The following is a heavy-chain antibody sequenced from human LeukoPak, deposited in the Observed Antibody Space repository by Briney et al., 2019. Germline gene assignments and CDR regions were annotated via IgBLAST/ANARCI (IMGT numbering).Heavy chain of an antibody. V-gene: IGHV4-34*01. CDR2: INHSGST. J-gene: IGHJ4*02. D-gene: IGHD2-2*01. CDR1: GGSFSGYY. Sequence: SETLSLTCAVYGGSFSGYYWSWIRQPPGKGLEWIGEINHSGSTNYNPSLKSRVTISVETSKNQFSLKLSSVTAADTAVYYCARVVLRYCSSTSCYRAGRFDYWGQGTLVTVSS. CDR3: ARVVLRYCSSTSCYRAGRFDY.